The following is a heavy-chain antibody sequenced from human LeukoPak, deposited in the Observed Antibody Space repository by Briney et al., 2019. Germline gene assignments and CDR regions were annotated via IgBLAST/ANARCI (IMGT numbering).Heavy chain of an antibody. CDR2: ISSTGSTI. V-gene: IGHV3-48*03. D-gene: IGHD3-22*01. J-gene: IGHJ4*02. CDR3: ASDYYDRSQY. CDR1: GFTFSSYE. Sequence: GGSLRLSCAASGFTFSSYEMNWVRQAPGKGLEGVSYISSTGSTIYYADSVKGRFTISGDNAKNSLYLQMNSLRAEDTAVYYCASDYYDRSQYWGQGTLVTVSS.